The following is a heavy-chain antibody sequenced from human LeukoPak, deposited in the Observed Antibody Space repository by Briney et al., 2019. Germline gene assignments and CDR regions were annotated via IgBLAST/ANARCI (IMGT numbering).Heavy chain of an antibody. D-gene: IGHD2/OR15-2a*01. J-gene: IGHJ4*02. CDR3: ARSTAGNIDC. CDR2: PSGSGGST. CDR1: GFTFSYYA. V-gene: IGHV3-23*01. Sequence: PGGSLRLSCAASGFTFSYYAMSWVRQSPGRGLEWVSAPSGSGGSTYYADSVKGRFTISRDNSKNTLYLQMNSLRAEDTAVYYCARSTAGNIDCWGQGTLVTVSS.